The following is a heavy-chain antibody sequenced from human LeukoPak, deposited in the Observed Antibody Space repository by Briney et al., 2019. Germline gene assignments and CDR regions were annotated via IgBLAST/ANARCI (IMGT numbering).Heavy chain of an antibody. V-gene: IGHV3-30*18. J-gene: IGHJ6*02. Sequence: LGGSLRLSCAASGFTFSSYGMHWVRQAPGKGLEWVAVISYDGSNKYYADSVKGRFTISRDNSKNTLYLQMNSLGAEDTAVYYCAKSLGDYVRYYYYGMDVWGQGTTVTVSS. D-gene: IGHD4-17*01. CDR1: GFTFSSYG. CDR3: AKSLGDYVRYYYYGMDV. CDR2: ISYDGSNK.